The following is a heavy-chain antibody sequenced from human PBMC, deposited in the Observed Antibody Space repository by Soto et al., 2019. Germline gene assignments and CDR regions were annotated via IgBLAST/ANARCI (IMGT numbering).Heavy chain of an antibody. CDR1: GYTFTSYD. CDR3: SGGVNFYGLDF. CDR2: MNPNSGNT. V-gene: IGHV1-8*01. J-gene: IGHJ6*02. Sequence: ASVKVSCKASGYTFTSYDINWVRQATGQGLEWMGWMNPNSGNTGYAQKFQGRVTMTRNTSISTAYMELSSLRSEDTAVYYCSGGVNFYGLDFWAQGPTVPVSS.